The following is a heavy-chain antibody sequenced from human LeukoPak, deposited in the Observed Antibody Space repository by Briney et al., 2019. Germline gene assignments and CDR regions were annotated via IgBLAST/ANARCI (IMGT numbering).Heavy chain of an antibody. CDR2: IYYSGST. CDR3: ARHWYSSSSFDY. Sequence: TSETLSLTCTVSGGSISSYYRSWIRQPPGKGLEWIGYIYYSGSTNYDPSLKSRVTISVDTSKNQFSLKLSSVTAADTAVYYCARHWYSSSSFDYWGQGTLVTVSS. CDR1: GGSISSYY. V-gene: IGHV4-59*08. J-gene: IGHJ4*02. D-gene: IGHD6-6*01.